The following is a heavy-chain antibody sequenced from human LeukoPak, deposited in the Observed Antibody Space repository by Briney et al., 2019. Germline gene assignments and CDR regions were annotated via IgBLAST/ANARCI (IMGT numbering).Heavy chain of an antibody. J-gene: IGHJ4*02. CDR2: ISSSGSTI. CDR1: GFTLSDYY. V-gene: IGHV3-11*04. D-gene: IGHD3-3*01. Sequence: GRSLRLSCAASGFTLSDYYMSWIRQAPGKGLEWVSYISSSGSTIYYADSVKGRFTISRDNAKNSLYLQMNSLRAEDTAVYYCARAANTVFGVVMLSYYFDYWGQGTLVTVSS. CDR3: ARAANTVFGVVMLSYYFDY.